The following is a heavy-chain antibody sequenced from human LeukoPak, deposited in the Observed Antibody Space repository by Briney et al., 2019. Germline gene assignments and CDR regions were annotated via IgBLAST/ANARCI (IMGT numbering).Heavy chain of an antibody. J-gene: IGHJ4*02. V-gene: IGHV4-59*01. CDR1: GGSISSYY. CDR2: IYYSGST. Sequence: SETLSLTCTASGGSISSYYWSWIRQPPGKGLEWIGYIYYSGSTNYNPSLKSRVTISVDTSKNQFSLKLSSVTAADTAVDYCARGSGYSYGYEVDYWGQGTLVTVSS. D-gene: IGHD5-18*01. CDR3: ARGSGYSYGYEVDY.